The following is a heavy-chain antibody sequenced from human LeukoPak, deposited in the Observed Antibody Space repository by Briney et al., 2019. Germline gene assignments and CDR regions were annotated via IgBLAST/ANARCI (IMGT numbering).Heavy chain of an antibody. CDR1: GGSISSVLHY. Sequence: SETLSLTCTVSGGSISSVLHYWSWIRQPAGKGLEWIGRFYGSGSTNYNPSLESRVTISVDTAKNQFFLNLSSVTAADTAVYYCATRQLHMTADSQVDYWGQGCLVTVSS. D-gene: IGHD5-24*01. CDR3: ATRQLHMTADSQVDY. J-gene: IGHJ4*02. CDR2: FYGSGST. V-gene: IGHV4-61*02.